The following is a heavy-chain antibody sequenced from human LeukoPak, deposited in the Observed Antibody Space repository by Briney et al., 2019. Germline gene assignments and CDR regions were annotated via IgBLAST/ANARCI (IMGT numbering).Heavy chain of an antibody. CDR1: DGSFSDYY. D-gene: IGHD2-2*01. Sequence: SETLSLTCAVYDGSFSDYYWSWIRQPPGKGLEWIGEINHSGSTNYNPSLKSRVTISVDTSKNQFSLKLSSVTAADTAVYYCARGSTDYFDYWGQGSRVTVSS. CDR2: INHSGST. V-gene: IGHV4-34*01. J-gene: IGHJ4*02. CDR3: ARGSTDYFDY.